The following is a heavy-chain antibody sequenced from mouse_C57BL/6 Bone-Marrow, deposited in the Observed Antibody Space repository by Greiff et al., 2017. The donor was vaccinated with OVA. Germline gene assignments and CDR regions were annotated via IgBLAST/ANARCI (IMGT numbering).Heavy chain of an antibody. Sequence: VQLQQSGAELVMPGASVKLSCKASGYTFTSYWMHWVKQRPGQGLEWIGEIDPSDSYTNYNQKFKGKSTLTVDKSSSTAYMQLSSLTSEDSAVYYCAKGSGLLPFDYWGQGTTLTVSS. J-gene: IGHJ2*01. D-gene: IGHD2-3*01. CDR2: IDPSDSYT. CDR3: AKGSGLLPFDY. CDR1: GYTFTSYW. V-gene: IGHV1-69*01.